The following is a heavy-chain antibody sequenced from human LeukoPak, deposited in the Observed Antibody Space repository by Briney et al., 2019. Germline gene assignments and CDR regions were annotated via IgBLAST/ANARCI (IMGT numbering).Heavy chain of an antibody. Sequence: GGSLRLSCAASGFTFSSYSMNWVRQAPGKGLEWVSSISSSSSYIYYADSVKGRFTISRDNAKNSLYPQMNSLRAEDTALYYCAKGDYYDSSGPSFDYWGQGTLVTVSS. CDR1: GFTFSSYS. CDR2: ISSSSSYI. J-gene: IGHJ4*02. CDR3: AKGDYYDSSGPSFDY. D-gene: IGHD3-22*01. V-gene: IGHV3-21*04.